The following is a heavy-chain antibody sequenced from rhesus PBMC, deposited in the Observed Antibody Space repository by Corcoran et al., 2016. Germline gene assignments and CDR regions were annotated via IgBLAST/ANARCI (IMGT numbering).Heavy chain of an antibody. J-gene: IGHJ4*01. CDR1: GFSLTTSGMA. V-gene: IGHV2-174*01. CDR2: LYWDADK. CDR3: ARGKFPDY. Sequence: QVTLKESGPALVKPTQTLTLTCTCSGFSLTTSGMAVGWIRQPPGKALEWLALLYWDADKRYSTSLTSRLTISKDTSKNQVVLTMTNMDPVDTATYYCARGKFPDYWGQGVLVTVSS.